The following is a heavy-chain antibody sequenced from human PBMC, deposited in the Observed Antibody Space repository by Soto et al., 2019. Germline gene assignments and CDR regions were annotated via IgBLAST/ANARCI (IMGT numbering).Heavy chain of an antibody. CDR3: ARVGAIAPAEGDY. V-gene: IGHV1-18*01. J-gene: IGHJ4*02. Sequence: QIPLVQSGTEVREPGASVKVSCQASGYTFTSYGIIWVRQAPGQGLELMGWISGYNNNTNYAQKYQARVTMTTDTSTRTAYMELRSLRSDDTAVYYCARVGAIAPAEGDYWGQGTLVTVSS. D-gene: IGHD6-13*01. CDR2: ISGYNNNT. CDR1: GYTFTSYG.